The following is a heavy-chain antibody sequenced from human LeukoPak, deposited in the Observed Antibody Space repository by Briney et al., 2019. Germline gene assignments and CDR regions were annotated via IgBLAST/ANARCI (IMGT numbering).Heavy chain of an antibody. CDR2: INPNSGGT. Sequence: EASVKVSCKASGYTFTGYYMHWVRQAPGQGLEWMGWINPNSGGTNYEQKFQGRVTMTRDTSISTACMELSRLRSDDTAVYYCARDYEVAGAFDYWGQGTLVTVSS. D-gene: IGHD6-19*01. CDR3: ARDYEVAGAFDY. CDR1: GYTFTGYY. J-gene: IGHJ4*02. V-gene: IGHV1-2*02.